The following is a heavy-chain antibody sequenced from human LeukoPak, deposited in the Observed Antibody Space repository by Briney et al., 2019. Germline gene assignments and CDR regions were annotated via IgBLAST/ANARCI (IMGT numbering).Heavy chain of an antibody. Sequence: GGSLRLSCVGSGFTFTSAWMTWVRQTPGKGLEWVANIKQDGSEKYYVDSVKGRFTISRDNAKNSLYLQMNSLRAEDTAVYYCARLQYSFLYGSGSYGVDYWGQGTLVTVSS. CDR3: ARLQYSFLYGSGSYGVDY. V-gene: IGHV3-7*01. D-gene: IGHD3-10*01. CDR1: GFTFTSAW. J-gene: IGHJ4*02. CDR2: IKQDGSEK.